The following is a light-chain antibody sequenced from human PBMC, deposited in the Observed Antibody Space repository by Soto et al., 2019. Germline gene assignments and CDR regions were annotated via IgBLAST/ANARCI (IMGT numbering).Light chain of an antibody. Sequence: DVVMTQSPDSLAVSLGERATINCKSSQSVLNSSNNKNYLAWYQQKPGQPPKLLIYWASTRESGVPDRFSGSGSGTDFTLTISSLQAGDVAVYYCQQYDDTPRTFGQGTRVEIK. V-gene: IGKV4-1*01. J-gene: IGKJ1*01. CDR1: QSVLNSSNNKNY. CDR2: WAS. CDR3: QQYDDTPRT.